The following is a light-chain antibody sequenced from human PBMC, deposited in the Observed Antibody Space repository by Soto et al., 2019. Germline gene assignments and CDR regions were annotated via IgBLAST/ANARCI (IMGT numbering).Light chain of an antibody. CDR3: QQYNQWHRT. Sequence: ENVLTQSPATLSVSPGERVTLSCRASQSICNTLAWHQQKLGQAPRLLIYGANTRAAGIPARFSGSGSGTEFTLTISSLQSEDFAVYYCQQYNQWHRTFGQGTKVDIK. CDR2: GAN. V-gene: IGKV3-15*01. J-gene: IGKJ1*01. CDR1: QSICNT.